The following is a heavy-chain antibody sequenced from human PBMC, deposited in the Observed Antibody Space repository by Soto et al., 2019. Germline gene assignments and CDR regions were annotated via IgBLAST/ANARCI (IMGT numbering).Heavy chain of an antibody. D-gene: IGHD2-2*03. J-gene: IGHJ4*02. CDR2: INAGNGNT. CDR3: ARPSGYCSSTSCPARFDY. CDR1: GYTFTSYA. V-gene: IGHV1-3*01. Sequence: GASVKVSRKASGYTFTSYAMHWVRQAPGQRLEWMGWINAGNGNTKYSQKFQGRVTITRDTSASTAYMELSSLRSEDTAVYYCARPSGYCSSTSCPARFDYWGQGTLVTVSS.